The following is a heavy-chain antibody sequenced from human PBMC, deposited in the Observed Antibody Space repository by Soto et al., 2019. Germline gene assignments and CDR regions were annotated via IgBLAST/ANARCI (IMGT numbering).Heavy chain of an antibody. CDR3: ARWGCSGSNCNLNQRSFDL. V-gene: IGHV3-33*03. D-gene: IGHD2-15*01. Sequence: QVQLVESGGGVVQPGRSLRLSCAASGFIFNEYGMHWVRQAPGKGLEWVAAIWYDGSNKYYADSVKGRFTFSRDNSKNTMSLQMNSLRAEDTAVYYCARWGCSGSNCNLNQRSFDLWGQGTLVTVSS. CDR2: IWYDGSNK. CDR1: GFIFNEYG. J-gene: IGHJ4*02.